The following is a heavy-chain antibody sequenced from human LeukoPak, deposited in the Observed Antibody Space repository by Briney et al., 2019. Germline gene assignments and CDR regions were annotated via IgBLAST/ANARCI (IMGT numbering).Heavy chain of an antibody. D-gene: IGHD4-17*01. CDR2: INSDGSST. CDR1: GFTFSSYW. CDR3: ARVPSVGYGDYLGYYYMDV. J-gene: IGHJ6*03. V-gene: IGHV3-74*01. Sequence: GGSLRLSCAASGFTFSSYWMHWVRQAPGKGLVWVSRINSDGSSTSYADSVKGRFTISRDNAKNTLYLQMNSLRAEDTAVYYCARVPSVGYGDYLGYYYMDVWGKGTTVTVSS.